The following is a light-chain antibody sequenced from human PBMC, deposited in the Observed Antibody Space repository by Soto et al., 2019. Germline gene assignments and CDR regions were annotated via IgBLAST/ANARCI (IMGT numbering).Light chain of an antibody. CDR2: GTS. Sequence: EIVLTQSPGTLSLSAGERATLSCRASQRISTSYLAWYQQKPGRAPRVLVYGTSTRATGIPSRFSGSGSGTDFTLTFSRLEPEDVAVYYCQQYGDSPFTFGPGTKVDIK. CDR1: QRISTSY. J-gene: IGKJ3*01. V-gene: IGKV3-20*01. CDR3: QQYGDSPFT.